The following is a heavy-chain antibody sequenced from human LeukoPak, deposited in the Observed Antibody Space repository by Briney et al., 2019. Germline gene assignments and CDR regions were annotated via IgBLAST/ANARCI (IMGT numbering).Heavy chain of an antibody. CDR1: GYTFTSNY. CDR2: IYPRDGST. V-gene: IGHV1-46*01. Sequence: ASVKVSCKASGYTFTSNYIHWVRQAPGQGLEWMGMIYPRDGSTSYAQKFQGRVTVTRDTSTSTVHMELSGLRSEDTAVYYRARDQEGFDYWGQGTLVTVSS. J-gene: IGHJ4*02. CDR3: ARDQEGFDY.